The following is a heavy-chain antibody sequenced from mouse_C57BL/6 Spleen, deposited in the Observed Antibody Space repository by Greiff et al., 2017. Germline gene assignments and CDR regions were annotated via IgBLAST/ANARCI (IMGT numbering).Heavy chain of an antibody. CDR1: GYTFTSYW. V-gene: IGHV1-55*01. J-gene: IGHJ1*03. Sequence: QVQLQQSGAELVKPGASVKMSCKASGYTFTSYWITWVKQRPGQGLEWIGDTYPGSGSTNYNEKFKSKATLTVDTSSSTAYMQLSSLTSEDSAVYYCARSDGYYPYWYFDVWGTGTTVTVSS. CDR2: TYPGSGST. CDR3: ARSDGYYPYWYFDV. D-gene: IGHD2-3*01.